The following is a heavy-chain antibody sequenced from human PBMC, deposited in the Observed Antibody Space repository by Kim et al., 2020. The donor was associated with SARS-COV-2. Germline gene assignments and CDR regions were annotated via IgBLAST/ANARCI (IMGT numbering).Heavy chain of an antibody. D-gene: IGHD3-22*01. V-gene: IGHV4-61*01. CDR3: ARAGLDSSGYYHVYLDY. CDR1: GGSVSSGSYY. J-gene: IGHJ4*02. Sequence: SETLSLTCTVSGGSVSSGSYYWSWIRQSPGKGLEWIGYMYYTGSANYSPPLKSRVTISVDTFKNQFSLKLSSVTAADTAVHYCARAGLDSSGYYHVYLDYWGQGTLVTVSS. CDR2: MYYTGSA.